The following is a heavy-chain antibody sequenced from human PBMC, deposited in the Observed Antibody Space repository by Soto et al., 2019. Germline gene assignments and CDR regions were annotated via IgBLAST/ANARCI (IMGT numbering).Heavy chain of an antibody. CDR1: GGTFSSYA. CDR2: IIPIFGTA. D-gene: IGHD3-22*01. V-gene: IGHV1-69*13. CDR3: ARSLGHYYDSSGLPSAYYYYGMDV. J-gene: IGHJ6*02. Sequence: SVKVSCRASGGTFSSYAISWVRQAPGQGLEWMGGIIPIFGTANYAQKFQGRATITADESTSTAYMELSSLRSEDTAVYYCARSLGHYYDSSGLPSAYYYYGMDVWGQGTTVTVSS.